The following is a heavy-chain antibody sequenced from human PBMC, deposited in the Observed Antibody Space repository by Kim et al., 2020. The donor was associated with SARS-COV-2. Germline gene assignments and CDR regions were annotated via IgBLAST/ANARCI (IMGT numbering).Heavy chain of an antibody. D-gene: IGHD3-9*01. J-gene: IGHJ4*02. CDR2: IWYDGSNK. CDR3: AKEARERYFDWFDVGAPDY. V-gene: IGHV3-33*06. CDR1: GFTFSSYG. Sequence: GGSLRLSCAASGFTFSSYGMHWVRQAPGKGLEWVAVIWYDGSNKYYADSVKGRFTISRDNSKNTLYLQMNSLRAEDTAVYYCAKEARERYFDWFDVGAPDYWGQGTLVTVSS.